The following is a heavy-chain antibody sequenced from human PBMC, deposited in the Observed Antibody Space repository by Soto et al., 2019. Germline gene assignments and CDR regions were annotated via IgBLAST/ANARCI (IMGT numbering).Heavy chain of an antibody. CDR1: GGPLTKYY. D-gene: IGHD3-3*01. CDR3: VRENTDFWSRYPLAFYS. CDR2: VSTSGNV. J-gene: IGHJ5*01. Sequence: SEPLSLTCTGSGGPLTKYYWSWIRQPAGKGLEWIGRVSTSGNVVSKASLRSRLTMSVDTSKNQFSLRLTSVTAAHTAVYYCVRENTDFWSRYPLAFYSWRKGALVT. V-gene: IGHV4-4*07.